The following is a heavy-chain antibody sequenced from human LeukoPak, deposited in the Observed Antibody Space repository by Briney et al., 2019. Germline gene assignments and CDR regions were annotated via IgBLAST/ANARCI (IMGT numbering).Heavy chain of an antibody. D-gene: IGHD6-19*01. V-gene: IGHV3-21*01. CDR3: ARDEGSSGFYGMDV. Sequence: GGSLRLSCAASGFTFSSYSMNWVRQAPGKGLEWVSSISSSSSYIYYADSVKGRFTVSRDNAKNSLYLQMNSLRVEDTAVYYCARDEGSSGFYGMDVWGQGTTVTVSS. J-gene: IGHJ6*02. CDR1: GFTFSSYS. CDR2: ISSSSSYI.